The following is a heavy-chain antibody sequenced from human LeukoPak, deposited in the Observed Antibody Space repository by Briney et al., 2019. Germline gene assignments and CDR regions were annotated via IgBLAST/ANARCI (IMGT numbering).Heavy chain of an antibody. CDR3: AAGGYDSGGYPRGAFDI. D-gene: IGHD3-22*01. Sequence: SETLSLTCTVSGGSISSNSYYWGWIRQPPGKGLEWIGTIYYSGITYYNPSLRSRATISVDKSKNQFSLRLSSVTAADTAVYYCAAGGYDSGGYPRGAFDIWGQGTMVTVSS. CDR2: IYYSGIT. CDR1: GGSISSNSYY. V-gene: IGHV4-39*07. J-gene: IGHJ3*02.